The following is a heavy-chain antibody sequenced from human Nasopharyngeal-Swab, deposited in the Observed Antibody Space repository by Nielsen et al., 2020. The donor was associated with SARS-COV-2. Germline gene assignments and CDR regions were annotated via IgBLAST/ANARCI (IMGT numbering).Heavy chain of an antibody. CDR2: IYPGDSDT. D-gene: IGHD5/OR15-5a*01. V-gene: IGHV5-51*01. Sequence: GGSLTLSCTVSGYSFTSYWISWVRQMPGKGLEWMGIIYPGDSDTRYSPSFQGQVTISADKSISTAYLQWSSLKASDTAMYYCARIPSTLPDYWGQGTLVTVSS. CDR3: ARIPSTLPDY. CDR1: GYSFTSYW. J-gene: IGHJ4*02.